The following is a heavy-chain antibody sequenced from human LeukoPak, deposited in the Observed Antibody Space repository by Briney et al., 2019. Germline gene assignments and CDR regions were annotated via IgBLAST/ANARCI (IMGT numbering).Heavy chain of an antibody. D-gene: IGHD1-1*01. V-gene: IGHV3-7*01. J-gene: IGHJ4*02. CDR2: IHQDGSEK. CDR1: GFTFSSYW. CDR3: ARAHNWNDYFV. Sequence: GGSLRLSCAASGFTFSSYWMTWVRQAPGKGLEWVANIHQDGSEKYYVDSVKGRFSISRDNAKNSLYLQMNGLRAEDTAVYYCARAHNWNDYFVWGQGTLVTVSS.